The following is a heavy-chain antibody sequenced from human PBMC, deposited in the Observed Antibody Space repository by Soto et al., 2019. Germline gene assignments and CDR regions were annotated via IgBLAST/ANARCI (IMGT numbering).Heavy chain of an antibody. V-gene: IGHV4-31*03. CDR3: ARSAKCYYDSSGYYKPHPFDC. D-gene: IGHD3-22*01. Sequence: SETLSLTCTVSGGPFSHGAYYWSCIRHLPGKGLEWIGYIYYRGNTEDNPALRRRVIISIDKSKNQFSLRLNSVTGADTAPYYCARSAKCYYDSSGYYKPHPFDCWGQGTLVTVCS. CDR1: GGPFSHGAYY. CDR2: IYYRGNT. J-gene: IGHJ5*01.